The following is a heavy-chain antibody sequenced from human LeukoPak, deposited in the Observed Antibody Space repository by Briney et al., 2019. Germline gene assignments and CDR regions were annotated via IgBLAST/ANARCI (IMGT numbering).Heavy chain of an antibody. D-gene: IGHD5-24*01. Sequence: GGSLRLSCAASGFTFSSYSMHWVRQAPGKGLEWVSGISWNSGSIGYADSVKGRFTISRDNAKNSLYLQMNSLRAEDMALYYCAKGSKDGYNLGFDYWGQGTLVTVSS. CDR2: ISWNSGSI. CDR1: GFTFSSYS. CDR3: AKGSKDGYNLGFDY. J-gene: IGHJ4*02. V-gene: IGHV3-9*03.